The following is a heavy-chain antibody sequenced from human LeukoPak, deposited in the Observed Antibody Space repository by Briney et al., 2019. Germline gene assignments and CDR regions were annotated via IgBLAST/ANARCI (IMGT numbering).Heavy chain of an antibody. CDR1: GFTFSNYW. D-gene: IGHD1-14*01. CDR3: ASALPADHFDF. Sequence: GGSLRLSCAASGFTFSNYWMSWVRQAPGKGLEWVANIRYYGGEKYYADSVRGRFTISRDNAKSSLYLQMNSLRAEDTAVYYCASALPADHFDFWGQGTLVTVSS. V-gene: IGHV3-7*01. J-gene: IGHJ4*02. CDR2: IRYYGGEK.